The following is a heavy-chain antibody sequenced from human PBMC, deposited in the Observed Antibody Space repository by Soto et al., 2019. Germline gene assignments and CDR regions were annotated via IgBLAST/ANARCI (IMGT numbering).Heavy chain of an antibody. CDR1: GNTFTNYY. Sequence: QVQLMQSGAEVNKPGASVKVSCKASGNTFTNYYIHWVRQAPGQGLAWMGTINPSGGHTTYAQKFLGRVTMTRDTSTSTLYMELTSLRSEDTAVYYCARGGHVVVVTAAFDYWGQGTLVTVSS. J-gene: IGHJ4*02. D-gene: IGHD2-21*02. V-gene: IGHV1-46*01. CDR3: ARGGHVVVVTAAFDY. CDR2: INPSGGHT.